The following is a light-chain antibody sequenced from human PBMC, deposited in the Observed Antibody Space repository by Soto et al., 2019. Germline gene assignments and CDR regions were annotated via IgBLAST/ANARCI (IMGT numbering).Light chain of an antibody. V-gene: IGLV2-14*01. CDR2: DVS. J-gene: IGLJ1*01. CDR1: SSNIGGNS. Sequence: QSVLTQPPSVSAAPGQKVTISCSGSSSNIGGNSVSWYQQHPGKAPKLMIYDVSNRPSGISNRFSGSKSGNTASLTISGLQAEDEADYYCGSYTTSSNYVFGTGTKVTVL. CDR3: GSYTTSSNYV.